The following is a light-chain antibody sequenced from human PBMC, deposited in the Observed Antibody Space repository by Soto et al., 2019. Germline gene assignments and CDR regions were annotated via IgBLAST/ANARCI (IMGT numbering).Light chain of an antibody. CDR1: QSISDT. Sequence: EFVLTQSPATLSVSPGGRATLSCRASQSISDTLAWYQQKPGQAPRLLIHGASTRAPGFPARFSGSGSGTDFTLTISSLQSEDFAVYYCQQYDNWPWTFGQGTKVDI. CDR3: QQYDNWPWT. J-gene: IGKJ1*01. V-gene: IGKV3-15*01. CDR2: GAS.